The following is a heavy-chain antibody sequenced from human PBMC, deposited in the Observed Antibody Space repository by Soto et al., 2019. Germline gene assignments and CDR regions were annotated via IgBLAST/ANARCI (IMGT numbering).Heavy chain of an antibody. CDR1: GGSISSGGYY. CDR2: IYYSGST. V-gene: IGHV4-31*03. D-gene: IGHD3-10*01. J-gene: IGHJ5*02. Sequence: SETLSLTCTVSGGSISSGGYYWSWIRQHPGKGLEWIGYIYYSGSTYYNPSLKSRVTISVDTSKNQFSLKLSSVTAADTAVYYCARGAPLPYYYGSGTYLPNWFDPWGQGTLVTVSS. CDR3: ARGAPLPYYYGSGTYLPNWFDP.